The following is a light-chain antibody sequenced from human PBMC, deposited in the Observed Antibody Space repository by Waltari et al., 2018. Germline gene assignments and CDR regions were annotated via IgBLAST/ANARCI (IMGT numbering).Light chain of an antibody. Sequence: EVLLTHSPGTLCLSPADRATLSCRASASVGNLLAWYQQKPGHAPRLLIYDASTRATGIPDRFSGSGSGTEFTLTISRLEAGDVAMYYCQQYRMTPVSFGQGTKVEIK. CDR1: ASVGNL. V-gene: IGKV3-20*01. J-gene: IGKJ2*03. CDR2: DAS. CDR3: QQYRMTPVS.